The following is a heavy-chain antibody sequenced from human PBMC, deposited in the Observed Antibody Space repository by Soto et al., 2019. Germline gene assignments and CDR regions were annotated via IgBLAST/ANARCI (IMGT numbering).Heavy chain of an antibody. CDR2: INPTSGVT. J-gene: IGHJ5*02. V-gene: IGHV1-2*02. D-gene: IGHD2-8*01. CDR3: ARGGAHCSDGVCLGHH. CDR1: GYIFKDYY. Sequence: ASVKVSCKASGYIFKDYYIHWVRQAPGQGLEWMGCINPTSGVTKFAQKFQGRVTLTRDTSTSTAYMELRRLTFDDTAVYYCARGGAHCSDGVCLGHHWGHASLVTVPQ.